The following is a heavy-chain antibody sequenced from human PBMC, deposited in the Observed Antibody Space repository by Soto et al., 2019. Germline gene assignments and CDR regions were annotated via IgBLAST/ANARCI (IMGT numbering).Heavy chain of an antibody. Sequence: QVQLLQSGAEVKKPGASVKVSCKASGYTFTSYEINWVRQATGQGLEYLGWMNPDSGKTAYVQKFQGRVTMTWDTSISTAYMALSSLRSEDTAVYFCARGIKYGAYSRWFDPWGQGTLVTVSS. J-gene: IGHJ5*02. V-gene: IGHV1-8*01. CDR3: ARGIKYGAYSRWFDP. D-gene: IGHD4-17*01. CDR2: MNPDSGKT. CDR1: GYTFTSYE.